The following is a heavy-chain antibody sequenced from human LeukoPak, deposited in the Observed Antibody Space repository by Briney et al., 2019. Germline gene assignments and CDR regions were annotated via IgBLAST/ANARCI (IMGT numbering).Heavy chain of an antibody. CDR2: ISSSSNYI. Sequence: GGSLRLSCAASGFTFSSYSMNWVRQAPGKGLEWVSFISSSSNYIYYADSVKGRFTISRDNAKNSLYLQMKSLRVEDTAVYYCARDAGGRTQREGWFDPWGQGTLVTVSS. D-gene: IGHD1-26*01. CDR3: ARDAGGRTQREGWFDP. V-gene: IGHV3-21*01. CDR1: GFTFSSYS. J-gene: IGHJ5*02.